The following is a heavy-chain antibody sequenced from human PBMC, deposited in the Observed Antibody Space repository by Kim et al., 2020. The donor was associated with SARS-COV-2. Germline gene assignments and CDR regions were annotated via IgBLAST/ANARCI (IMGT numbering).Heavy chain of an antibody. Sequence: GGSLRLSCAASGFSFSTYTMAWVRQAPGKGLDWVSTIRHNGDTTFYADYVKGRFTISRDNSKTTLYLQMNNLRAEDTAIYYCVKTPMAYGRGWYGDCWGQGTLVTVSS. CDR1: GFSFSTYT. D-gene: IGHD6-19*01. CDR2: IRHNGDTT. V-gene: IGHV3-23*01. J-gene: IGHJ4*02. CDR3: VKTPMAYGRGWYGDC.